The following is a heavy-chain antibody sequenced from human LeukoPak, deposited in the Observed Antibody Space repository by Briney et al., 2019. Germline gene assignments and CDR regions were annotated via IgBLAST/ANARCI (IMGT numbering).Heavy chain of an antibody. D-gene: IGHD1-14*01. CDR2: INSDGGST. V-gene: IGHV3-74*01. CDR1: GFAFSSDW. Sequence: GRSLRLSCAASGFAFSSDWMHWVRQAPGKGLGWVSRINSDGGSTTYADSVRGRFTISRDNATNTQYLQMNSLRAEDTAGHYCTRDIYNRRDSWYDVRSCDNWGQGTLVTVSS. J-gene: IGHJ4*02. CDR3: TRDIYNRRDSWYDVRSCDN.